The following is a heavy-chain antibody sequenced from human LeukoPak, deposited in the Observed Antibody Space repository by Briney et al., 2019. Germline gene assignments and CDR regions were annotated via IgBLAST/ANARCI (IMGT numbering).Heavy chain of an antibody. V-gene: IGHV3-21*01. CDR1: GFTFSSYS. CDR2: ISSSSSYI. Sequence: GGSLRLSFAASGFTFSSYSMNWVRQAPGKGLEWVSSISSSSSYIYYADSVKGRFTISRDNAKNSLYLQMNSLRAEDTAVYYCARDPLGRDYFDYWGQGTLVTVSS. CDR3: ARDPLGRDYFDY. J-gene: IGHJ4*02.